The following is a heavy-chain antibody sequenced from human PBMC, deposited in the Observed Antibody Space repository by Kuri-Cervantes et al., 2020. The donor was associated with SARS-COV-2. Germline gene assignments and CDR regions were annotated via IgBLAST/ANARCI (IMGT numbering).Heavy chain of an antibody. CDR2: INPNSGDT. CDR3: ARGGIAARLVFDY. D-gene: IGHD6-6*01. Sequence: ASMEGSFKASRYTFTYYYIHWVRQAPGQGLEWMGSINPNSGDTNYAQRFQGRVIMTRDTSITTAYMDLSRLTSDDTAVYYCARGGIAARLVFDYWGQGTLVTVSS. CDR1: RYTFTYYY. V-gene: IGHV1-2*02. J-gene: IGHJ4*02.